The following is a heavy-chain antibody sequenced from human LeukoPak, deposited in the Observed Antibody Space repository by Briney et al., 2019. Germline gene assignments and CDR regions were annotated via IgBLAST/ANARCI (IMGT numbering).Heavy chain of an antibody. CDR3: ARGAQQLVDY. Sequence: PGGSLRLSCAASGFTFSSYWMHWVRQAPGKGLEWVAVISYDGSNKYYADSAKGRFTISRDNSKNTLYLQMNSLRAEDTAVYYCARGAQQLVDYWGQGTLVTVSS. V-gene: IGHV3-30-3*01. J-gene: IGHJ4*02. CDR1: GFTFSSYW. CDR2: ISYDGSNK. D-gene: IGHD6-13*01.